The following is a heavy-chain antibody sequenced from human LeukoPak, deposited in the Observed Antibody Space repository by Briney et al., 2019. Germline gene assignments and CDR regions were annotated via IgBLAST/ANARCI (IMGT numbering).Heavy chain of an antibody. V-gene: IGHV1-2*04. Sequence: ASVKVSCKASGYTFTGYYMHWVRQAPGQGLEWMGWINPNSGGTNYAQKFQGWVTMTRDTSISTAYMELSRLRSDDTAVYYCARGDPIQLWHQALLRGFDPWGQGTLVTVSS. CDR3: ARGDPIQLWHQALLRGFDP. CDR1: GYTFTGYY. CDR2: INPNSGGT. J-gene: IGHJ5*02. D-gene: IGHD5-18*01.